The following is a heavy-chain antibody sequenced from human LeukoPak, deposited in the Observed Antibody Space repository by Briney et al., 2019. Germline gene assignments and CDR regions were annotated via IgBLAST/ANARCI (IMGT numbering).Heavy chain of an antibody. V-gene: IGHV3-23*01. CDR2: ISNSGCTT. D-gene: IGHD3-10*01. J-gene: IGHJ6*02. Sequence: SGGSLRLSCAASGFTFSRYAMTWVRQAPGQGQEEVSAISNSGCTTYHADSVKGRFTISRDNSKNTLNLQMNSLRAEDTAVYYCAKRHTDGSYYNGMDVWDQGTTVTVSS. CDR1: GFTFSRYA. CDR3: AKRHTDGSYYNGMDV.